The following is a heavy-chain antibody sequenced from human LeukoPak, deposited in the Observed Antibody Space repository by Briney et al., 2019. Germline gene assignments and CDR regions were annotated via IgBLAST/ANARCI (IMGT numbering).Heavy chain of an antibody. V-gene: IGHV4-38-2*02. J-gene: IGHJ4*02. CDR1: GYSISSGYY. D-gene: IGHD3-9*01. Sequence: SKTLSLTCTVSGYSISSGYYWGWIRQPPGKGLEWIGSIYHSGNTYYNPSLKSRVTISVDTSKNQFSLILSSVTAADTAVYYCARAVDGSGILGFDYWGQGTLVTVSS. CDR2: IYHSGNT. CDR3: ARAVDGSGILGFDY.